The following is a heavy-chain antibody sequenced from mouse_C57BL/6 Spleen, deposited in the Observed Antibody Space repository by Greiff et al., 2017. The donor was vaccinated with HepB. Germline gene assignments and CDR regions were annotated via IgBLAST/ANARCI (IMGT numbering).Heavy chain of an antibody. CDR3: TGYDYDGDY. CDR2: IYPETGGT. J-gene: IGHJ2*01. D-gene: IGHD2-4*01. V-gene: IGHV1-15*01. CDR1: GYTFTDYE. Sequence: VQLQESGAELVRPGASVTLSCKASGYTFTDYEMHWVKQTPVHGLEWIGAIYPETGGTAYNQKFKGKAILTADKSSSTAYMELRSLTSEDSAVYYCTGYDYDGDYWGQGTTLTVSS.